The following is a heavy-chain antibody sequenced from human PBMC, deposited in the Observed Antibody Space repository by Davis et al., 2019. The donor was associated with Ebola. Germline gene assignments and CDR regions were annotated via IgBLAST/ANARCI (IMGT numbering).Heavy chain of an antibody. V-gene: IGHV3-23*01. Sequence: GGSLRLSFAASGFTFSTYTMSGDRQAPGKGLEWVSAITNSGSATNYADSVEGRFTISRDNSNNALYLQMNSLRAEDTAIYYCAKRSSSSYGDLHYWGQGTLVTVSS. CDR3: AKRSSSSYGDLHY. CDR2: ITNSGSAT. D-gene: IGHD6-13*01. CDR1: GFTFSTYT. J-gene: IGHJ4*02.